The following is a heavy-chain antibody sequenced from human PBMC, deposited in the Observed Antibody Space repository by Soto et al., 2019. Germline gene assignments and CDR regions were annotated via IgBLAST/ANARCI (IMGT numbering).Heavy chain of an antibody. J-gene: IGHJ6*02. CDR2: IYPGDSDT. V-gene: IGHV5-51*01. CDR1: GYSFTSYW. Sequence: PGESLKISCKGSGYSFTSYWIGWVRQMPGKGLEWMGIIYPGDSDTRYSPSFQGQVTISADKSISTAYLQWSSLKASDTAMYYCARHLRRRATPYYYYYGMDVWGQGTTVTVS. CDR3: ARHLRRRATPYYYYYGMDV. D-gene: IGHD1-1*01.